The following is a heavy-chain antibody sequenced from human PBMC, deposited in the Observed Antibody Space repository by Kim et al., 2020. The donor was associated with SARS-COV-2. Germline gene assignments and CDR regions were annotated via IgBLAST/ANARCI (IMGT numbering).Heavy chain of an antibody. CDR1: GSIFSRYG. D-gene: IGHD4-17*01. CDR2: IWYDGSSK. CDR3: AGAFGDYGLDY. V-gene: IGHV3-33*01. Sequence: GGSLRLSCAASGSIFSRYGMHWVRQAPGKGLEWVAVIWYDGSSKNYADSVKGRFTISRDNSKNTLYLQMNSLRVEDTAVYYCAGAFGDYGLDYWGQGTLV. J-gene: IGHJ4*02.